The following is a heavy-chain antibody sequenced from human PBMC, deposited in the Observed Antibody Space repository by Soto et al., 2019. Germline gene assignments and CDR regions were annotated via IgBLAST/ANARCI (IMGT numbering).Heavy chain of an antibody. V-gene: IGHV2-5*02. J-gene: IGHJ4*02. CDR2: IYWDDDK. CDR1: GFSLSSTRMA. D-gene: IGHD6-19*01. CDR3: AHIVVAGLGYYFDY. Sequence: QITLKESGPPLVKPTQTLTLTCTFSGFSLSSTRMAVGWIRQPPGKALEWLALIYWDDDKRYSPFLKSRLTITKDTSKNQVVVTMSNMDPVDTARYYCAHIVVAGLGYYFDYWGQGTLVTVSS.